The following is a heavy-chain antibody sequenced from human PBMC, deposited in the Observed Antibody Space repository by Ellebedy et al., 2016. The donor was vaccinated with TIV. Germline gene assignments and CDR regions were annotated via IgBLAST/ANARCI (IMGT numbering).Heavy chain of an antibody. CDR3: ARTWAMANYYYYGMDV. CDR1: GFTFSSYS. D-gene: IGHD5-18*01. CDR2: ISSSSSYI. J-gene: IGHJ6*02. Sequence: PGGSLRLSCAASGFTFSSYSMNWVRQAPGKGLEWVSSISSSSSYIYYADSVKGRFTISRDNAKNSLYLQMNSLRAEDTAVYYCARTWAMANYYYYGMDVWGQGTTVTVSS. V-gene: IGHV3-21*01.